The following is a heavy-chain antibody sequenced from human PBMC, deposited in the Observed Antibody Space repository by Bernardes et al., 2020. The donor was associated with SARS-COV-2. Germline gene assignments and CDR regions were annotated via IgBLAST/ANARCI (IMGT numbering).Heavy chain of an antibody. V-gene: IGHV3-23*01. J-gene: IGHJ4*02. CDR2: ISGNGGTT. Sequence: GGSLRLSCAASGFTFTNHAMGWVRQAPGKGLEWVSIISGNGGTTYYGDSVRGRFTISRDNSKDTLYLQMNSLRDEDTAEYFCAKVLNLAEWLLYFPWWGQGTLVTVSS. CDR1: GFTFTNHA. D-gene: IGHD3-3*01. CDR3: AKVLNLAEWLLYFPW.